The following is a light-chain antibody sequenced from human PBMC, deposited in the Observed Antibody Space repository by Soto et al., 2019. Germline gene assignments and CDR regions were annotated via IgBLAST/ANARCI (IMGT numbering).Light chain of an antibody. Sequence: VLTQKPGTLSLSPGEIATLWWSASQSISSSYLAWYQQKPGQAPRLLIYGASRRATGIPDRFSGRESGTDFTLTITTLEPEDSAVYFCQQYASSPYTFGQRTNVDI. J-gene: IGKJ3*01. CDR1: QSISSSY. V-gene: IGKV3-20*01. CDR3: QQYASSPYT. CDR2: GAS.